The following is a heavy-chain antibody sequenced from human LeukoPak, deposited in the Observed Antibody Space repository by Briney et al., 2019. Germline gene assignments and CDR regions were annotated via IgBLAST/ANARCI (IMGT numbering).Heavy chain of an antibody. D-gene: IGHD2-8*01. CDR1: GGTFSSYA. V-gene: IGHV1-69*06. CDR2: IIPIFGTT. J-gene: IGHJ4*02. CDR3: ARALIGYYFDY. Sequence: ASVKVSCKASGGTFSSYAISWVRQAPGQGLEWMGGIIPIFGTTNYAQKFQDRVTITADKSTSTAYMELSSLRAEDTAVYYCARALIGYYFDYWGQGTLVTVSS.